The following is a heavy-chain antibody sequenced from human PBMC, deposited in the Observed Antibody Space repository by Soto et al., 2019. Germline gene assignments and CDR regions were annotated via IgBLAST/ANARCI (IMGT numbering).Heavy chain of an antibody. D-gene: IGHD1-1*01. CDR2: IYYSGST. Sequence: SETLSLTCTVSGGSISSSRYYWGWIRQPPGKGLEWIGSIYYSGSTYYNPPLKSRVTISVDTSKNQFSLKLSSVTAADTAVYYCASKLERLGYFDYWGQGTLVTVSS. CDR3: ASKLERLGYFDY. J-gene: IGHJ4*02. CDR1: GGSISSSRYY. V-gene: IGHV4-39*01.